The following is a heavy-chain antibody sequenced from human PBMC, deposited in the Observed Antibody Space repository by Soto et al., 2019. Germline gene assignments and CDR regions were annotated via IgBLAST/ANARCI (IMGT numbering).Heavy chain of an antibody. Sequence: SETLSLTCTVSGGSISSYYWSWIRQPPGKGLEWIGYIYYSRSTNYNPSLKSRVTISVDTSKNQFSLKLSSVTAADTAVYYCARHAAWYGSLVDPWGQGTLVTVS. D-gene: IGHD3-10*01. CDR1: GGSISSYY. V-gene: IGHV4-59*08. J-gene: IGHJ5*02. CDR3: ARHAAWYGSLVDP. CDR2: IYYSRST.